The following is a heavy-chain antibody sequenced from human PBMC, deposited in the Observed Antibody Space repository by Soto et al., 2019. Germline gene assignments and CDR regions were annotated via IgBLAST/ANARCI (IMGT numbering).Heavy chain of an antibody. J-gene: IGHJ5*02. CDR1: GFTFRSFT. V-gene: IGHV3-21*01. CDR2: ISSNSAYI. Sequence: PGGSLRLSCAASGFTFRSFTMNWVRQSPGKGLEWVSTISSNSAYIYYTDALRGRSTISRDNAKNSLHLQMNSLRAEDTAVYYCTRDASRDSSARGWFDPWGPGTLVTVS. CDR3: TRDASRDSSARGWFDP. D-gene: IGHD6-13*01.